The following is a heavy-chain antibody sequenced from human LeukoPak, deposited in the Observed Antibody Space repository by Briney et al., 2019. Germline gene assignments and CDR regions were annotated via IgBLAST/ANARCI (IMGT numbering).Heavy chain of an antibody. CDR2: INQDGSDK. V-gene: IGHV3-7*01. CDR3: VTDQGRTTTV. CDR1: GFTFSSFW. Sequence: GGSLKLSCAASGFTFSSFWMHWVRQAPGKGLEWVANINQDGSDKKYVDSVKGRFTISRDNAKDTLYLQMNILRAEDTAVYYCVTDQGRTTTVWGQGTLVTVSS. J-gene: IGHJ4*02. D-gene: IGHD1/OR15-1a*01.